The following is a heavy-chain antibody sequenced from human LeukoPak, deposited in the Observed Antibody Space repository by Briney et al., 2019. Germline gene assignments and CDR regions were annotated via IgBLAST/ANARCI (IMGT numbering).Heavy chain of an antibody. CDR3: ARGGYNSGWSTFDY. V-gene: IGHV3-64*01. J-gene: IGHJ4*02. D-gene: IGHD6-19*01. Sequence: GGSLRLSCAASGFTFRTFAMHWVRQAPGKGLEYVSGISSSGSSTYYGNSVKGRFTISRDNSKNTLYLQMGSLRAEDMAVCYCARGGYNSGWSTFDYWGQGTLVTVSS. CDR2: ISSSGSST. CDR1: GFTFRTFA.